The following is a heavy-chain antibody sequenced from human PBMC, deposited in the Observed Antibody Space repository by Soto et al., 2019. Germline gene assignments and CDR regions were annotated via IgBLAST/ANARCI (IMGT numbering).Heavy chain of an antibody. V-gene: IGHV3-21*06. CDR1: GFTFTRYS. Sequence: GGSLRLSCAASGFTFTRYSMNWVRQAPGKGLEWVSSISSTTNHIYYGVSMKGRFTISRDNAKNSLYLEMNSLRAEDTAVYYCARESEDLTSNFDYWGQGTLVTVSS. CDR2: ISSTTNHI. J-gene: IGHJ4*02. CDR3: ARESEDLTSNFDY.